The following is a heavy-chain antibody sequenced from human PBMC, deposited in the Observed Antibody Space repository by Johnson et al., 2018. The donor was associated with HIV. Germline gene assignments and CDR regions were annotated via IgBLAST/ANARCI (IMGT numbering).Heavy chain of an antibody. CDR1: GFIVGANY. CDR2: IYRGGST. V-gene: IGHV3-53*01. Sequence: VQLVESGGGLIQPGGSLRLSCAASGFIVGANYMSWVRQAPGKGLEWVPVIYRGGSTYYADSVKGRFTISSANSRNTLYLQMNSLRAEDTAVYYCARGCRDGYTCDAFDVWGRGTRVTVSS. D-gene: IGHD5-24*01. J-gene: IGHJ3*01. CDR3: ARGCRDGYTCDAFDV.